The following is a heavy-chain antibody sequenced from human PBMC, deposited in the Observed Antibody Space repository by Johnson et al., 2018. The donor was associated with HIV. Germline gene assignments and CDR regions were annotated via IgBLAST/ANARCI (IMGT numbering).Heavy chain of an antibody. D-gene: IGHD6-19*01. CDR3: AREDGSGWSTRGDDAFDI. Sequence: VQLVESGGGLAQPGGSLRLSCVASGFTFSNYDIHWVRQPTGEALEWVSAIGTAGDTHYPGSVKGRFPISRENAKNSLYLQMNSLRAEDTAVYYCAREDGSGWSTRGDDAFDIWGQGTMVTVSA. V-gene: IGHV3-13*04. J-gene: IGHJ3*02. CDR1: GFTFSNYD. CDR2: IGTAGDT.